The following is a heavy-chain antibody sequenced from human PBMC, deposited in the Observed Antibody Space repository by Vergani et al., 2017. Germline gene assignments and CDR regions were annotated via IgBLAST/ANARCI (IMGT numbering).Heavy chain of an antibody. Sequence: QVQLVESGGGVVQPGGSLRLSCAASGFTFSSYGMHWVRQAPGKGLEWVAFIRYDGSNKYYADSVKGRFTISRDNSKNTLYLQMNSLRDEDTAVYYCAKDRPDAARWGSGSNQGGFDYWGQGTLVTVSS. CDR3: AKDRPDAARWGSGSNQGGFDY. V-gene: IGHV3-30*02. CDR1: GFTFSSYG. D-gene: IGHD1-26*01. J-gene: IGHJ4*02. CDR2: IRYDGSNK.